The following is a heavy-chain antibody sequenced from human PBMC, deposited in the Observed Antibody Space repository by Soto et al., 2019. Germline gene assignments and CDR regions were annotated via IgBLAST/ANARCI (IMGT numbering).Heavy chain of an antibody. Sequence: ASVKVSCKASGYTFTSYGISWVRQAPGQGLEWMGWISAYNGNTNYAQKLQGRVTMTTDTSTSTAYMELRSLRSDETAVYYCARDGVGQYSSSWYYYYYYGMDVWGQGTTVTVSS. J-gene: IGHJ6*02. D-gene: IGHD6-13*01. CDR1: GYTFTSYG. CDR3: ARDGVGQYSSSWYYYYYYGMDV. V-gene: IGHV1-18*04. CDR2: ISAYNGNT.